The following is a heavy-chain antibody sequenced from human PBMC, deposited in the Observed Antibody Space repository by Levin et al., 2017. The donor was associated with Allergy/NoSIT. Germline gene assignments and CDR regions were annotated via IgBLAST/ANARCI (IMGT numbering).Heavy chain of an antibody. Sequence: SQTLSLTCAVYSGSFSPSYWNWLRQPPGKGLEWIGEINHSGTTNYNPSLKSRLTISVDTSKNQFSLKLSSVTAADTAVYYCARDDERYSGWGQGTLVTVSS. CDR1: SGSFSPSY. CDR3: ARDDERYSG. D-gene: IGHD1-26*01. V-gene: IGHV4-34*01. J-gene: IGHJ4*02. CDR2: INHSGTT.